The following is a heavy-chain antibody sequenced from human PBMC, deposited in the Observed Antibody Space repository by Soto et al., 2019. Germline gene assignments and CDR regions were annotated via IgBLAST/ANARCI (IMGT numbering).Heavy chain of an antibody. CDR2: ISGSGGST. D-gene: IGHD2-2*01. V-gene: IGHV3-23*01. Sequence: EVQLLESGGGLVQPGGSLRLSCAASGFTFSSYAMSWVRQAPGKGLEWVSGISGSGGSTYYADSVKGRFTISRDNSKNTLYLQMNSLRAEDTAVYYCAKDRGGCSSTSCPPRVFDYWGQGTLVTVSS. CDR1: GFTFSSYA. CDR3: AKDRGGCSSTSCPPRVFDY. J-gene: IGHJ4*02.